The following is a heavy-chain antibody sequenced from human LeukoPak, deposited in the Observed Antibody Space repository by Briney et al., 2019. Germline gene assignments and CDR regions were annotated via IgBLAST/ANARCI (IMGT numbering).Heavy chain of an antibody. V-gene: IGHV3-21*01. J-gene: IGHJ4*02. CDR3: ARRATTERGHSYGLDY. CDR1: GFTFSNYS. CDR2: IGTGNNYI. D-gene: IGHD5-18*01. Sequence: GGSLRLSCAASGFTFSNYSMNWVRQAPGKGLEWVSSIGTGNNYIYYADSVQGRFTISRDNAKNSLYLQMNSLSAEDTPVYYCARRATTERGHSYGLDYWGQGILVTVSS.